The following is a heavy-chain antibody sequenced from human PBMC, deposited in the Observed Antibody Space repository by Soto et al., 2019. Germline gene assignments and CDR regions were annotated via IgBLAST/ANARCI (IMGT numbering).Heavy chain of an antibody. J-gene: IGHJ4*02. CDR3: ARIATTTLGGPIDY. CDR2: INYSGSF. Sequence: QVQVQESGPGLVKASDTLSLTCRVSGYFISSSHWWGWIRQPPGKGLERIGHINYSGSFYHDPSLKSRVTMSLDTSKLQFSLRLSSVTAVDTAVYYCARIATTTLGGPIDYWGRGTLVTVSS. D-gene: IGHD4-4*01. CDR1: GYFISSSHW. V-gene: IGHV4-28*05.